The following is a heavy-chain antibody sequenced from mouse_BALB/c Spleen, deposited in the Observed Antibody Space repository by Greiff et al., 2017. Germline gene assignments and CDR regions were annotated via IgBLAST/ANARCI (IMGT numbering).Heavy chain of an antibody. V-gene: IGHV14-3*02. Sequence: EVKLQQSGAELVKPGASVKLSCTASGFNIKDTYMHWVKQRPEQGLEWIGRIDPANGNTKYDPKFQGKATITADTSSNTAYLQLSSLTSEDTAVYYCASPIYYDYEDYYAMDYWGQGTSVTVSS. CDR2: IDPANGNT. J-gene: IGHJ4*01. CDR1: GFNIKDTY. D-gene: IGHD2-4*01. CDR3: ASPIYYDYEDYYAMDY.